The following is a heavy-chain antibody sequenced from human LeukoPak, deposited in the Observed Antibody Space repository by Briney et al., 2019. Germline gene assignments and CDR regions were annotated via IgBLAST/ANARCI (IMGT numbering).Heavy chain of an antibody. CDR3: AKYASGSLVV. J-gene: IGHJ4*02. D-gene: IGHD3-10*01. CDR2: IYNTGST. CDR1: GGSIISSYF. V-gene: IGHV4-4*07. Sequence: PSETLSLTCTVSGGSIISSYFWSGIRQPAGKGLEWIGRIYNTGSTDFNPSLKSRVTMSVDTSKNQFSLKLSSGTAADTAVYYCAKYASGSLVVWGQGTLVTVSS.